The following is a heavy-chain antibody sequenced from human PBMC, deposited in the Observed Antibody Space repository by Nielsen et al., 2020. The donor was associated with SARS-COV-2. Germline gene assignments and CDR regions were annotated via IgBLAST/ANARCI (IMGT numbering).Heavy chain of an antibody. V-gene: IGHV3-23*01. Sequence: GESLKISCAASGFTFSDYAMAWVRQAPGKGLEWVSVIKNSGGSTYYADSVKGRCTISRANSKNTLYLQMNSLRVEDTAVYFFLKWWPRDPGYYYHGMDVWGQGTTVTVSS. CDR3: LKWWPRDPGYYYHGMDV. D-gene: IGHD2-15*01. CDR2: IKNSGGST. CDR1: GFTFSDYA. J-gene: IGHJ6*02.